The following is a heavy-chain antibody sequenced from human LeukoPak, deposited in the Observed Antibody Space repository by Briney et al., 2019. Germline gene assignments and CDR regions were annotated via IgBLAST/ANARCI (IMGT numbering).Heavy chain of an antibody. J-gene: IGHJ4*02. V-gene: IGHV3-43*02. Sequence: PGGSLRLSCAASGFIFDDFAMHWVRQTPEKGLEWVSFIDGAGVNIYYADSMKGRFTISRDNSKNSLYLQMDSVITEDTALYYCAKDILGTGWSPFDSWGQGTLVTVSS. CDR2: IDGAGVNI. CDR3: AKDILGTGWSPFDS. CDR1: GFIFDDFA. D-gene: IGHD6-19*01.